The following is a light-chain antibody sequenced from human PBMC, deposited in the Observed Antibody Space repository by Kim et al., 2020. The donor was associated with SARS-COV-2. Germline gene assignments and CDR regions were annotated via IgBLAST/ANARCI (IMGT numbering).Light chain of an antibody. CDR1: SLRSYY. Sequence: SSELTQDPAVSVALGQTVRITCQGDSLRSYYATWYQQKPGQAPILLIYGKNNRPSGIPDRFSGSSSGNTASLTNTGTQAGDEADYYCNSRDTNDIVLFGG. CDR3: NSRDTNDIVL. V-gene: IGLV3-19*01. J-gene: IGLJ2*01. CDR2: GKN.